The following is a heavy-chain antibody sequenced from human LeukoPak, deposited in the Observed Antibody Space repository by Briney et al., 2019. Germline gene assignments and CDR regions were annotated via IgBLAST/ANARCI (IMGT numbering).Heavy chain of an antibody. D-gene: IGHD6-13*01. J-gene: IGHJ3*02. V-gene: IGHV3-21*01. CDR3: ARDLISNLYGLHVFDI. CDR2: ISSSSSYI. CDR1: GFTFSSYS. Sequence: GGSLRLSCAASGFTFSSYSMNWVRQAPGKGLGWVSSISSSSSYIYYADSMKGRFTISRDNAKNSLYLQMNSLRAEDTAVYYCARDLISNLYGLHVFDIWGQGTMVTASS.